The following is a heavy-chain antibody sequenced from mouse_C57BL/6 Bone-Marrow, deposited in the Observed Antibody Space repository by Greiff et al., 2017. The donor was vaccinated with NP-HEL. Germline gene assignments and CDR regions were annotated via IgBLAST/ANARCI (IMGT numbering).Heavy chain of an antibody. J-gene: IGHJ1*03. CDR3: ARRSSYWYFDV. V-gene: IGHV5-2*03. Sequence: EVKVEESGGGLVQPGESLKLSCESNEYEFPSHDMSWVRKTPEKRLELVAAINSDGGSTYYPDTMERRFIISIDNTKKTLYLQMSSLRSEDAALYYCARRSSYWYFDVWGTGTTVTVSS. CDR1: EYEFPSHD. CDR2: INSDGGST.